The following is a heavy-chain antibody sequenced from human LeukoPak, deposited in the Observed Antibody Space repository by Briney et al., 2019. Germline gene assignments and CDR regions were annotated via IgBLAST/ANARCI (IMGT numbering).Heavy chain of an antibody. V-gene: IGHV3-30-3*01. Sequence: GGSLRLSCAASGYTFSSYAMHWVRQAPGKGLEWVAVISYDGSNKYYADSVKGRFTISRDNSKNTLYLQMNSLRAEDTAVYYCARGYYDFWNGMDVWGQGTTVTVSS. CDR2: ISYDGSNK. J-gene: IGHJ6*02. CDR1: GYTFSSYA. CDR3: ARGYYDFWNGMDV. D-gene: IGHD3-3*01.